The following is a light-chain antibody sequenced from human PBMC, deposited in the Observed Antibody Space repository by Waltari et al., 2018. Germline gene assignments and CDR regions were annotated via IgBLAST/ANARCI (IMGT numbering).Light chain of an antibody. J-gene: IGKJ1*01. CDR1: QSVSSSY. Sequence: EIVLTQSPGTLSLSTGERATISCRASQSVSSSYLAWYQQKPGQAPRLLIYGASSRATGIPDRFSGSGSGTDFTLTISRLEPEDFAVYYCQQYGSSPTFGQGTKVEIK. V-gene: IGKV3-20*01. CDR3: QQYGSSPT. CDR2: GAS.